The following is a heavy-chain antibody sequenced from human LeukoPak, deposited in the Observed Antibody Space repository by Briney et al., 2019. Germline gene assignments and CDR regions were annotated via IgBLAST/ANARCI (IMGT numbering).Heavy chain of an antibody. V-gene: IGHV3-23*01. J-gene: IGHJ4*02. CDR2: ITGSGGST. Sequence: GGSLRLSCAASGFSFSNYGMSWVRQAPGKGLEWVSTITGSGGSTYYAASVKGRFTISRDNSKNTLYLQMNSLRAEDTAVYYCAKSSYHDSSGFYRENYFDYWGQGTLVTVSS. CDR1: GFSFSNYG. CDR3: AKSSYHDSSGFYRENYFDY. D-gene: IGHD3-22*01.